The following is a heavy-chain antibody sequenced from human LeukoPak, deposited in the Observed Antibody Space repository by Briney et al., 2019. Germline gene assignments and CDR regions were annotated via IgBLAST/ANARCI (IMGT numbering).Heavy chain of an antibody. Sequence: GSLRLSRAASGFTFSSYWMHWVRQAPGKGLVWVSRIKSDGSTNYADSVKGRFTISRDNAKNTVSLQMNSLRAEDTGVYYCARAPSEIGGYYPEYFRHWGQGTLVTVSS. D-gene: IGHD3-22*01. J-gene: IGHJ1*01. CDR2: IKSDGST. CDR3: ARAPSEIGGYYPEYFRH. CDR1: GFTFSSYW. V-gene: IGHV3-74*01.